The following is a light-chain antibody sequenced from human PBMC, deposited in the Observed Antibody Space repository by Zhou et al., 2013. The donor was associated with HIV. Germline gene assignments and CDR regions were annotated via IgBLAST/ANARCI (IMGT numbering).Light chain of an antibody. V-gene: IGKV1-9*01. CDR3: QQYYSYPRT. J-gene: IGKJ1*01. CDR1: QGISSY. Sequence: DIQMTQSPSTLSASVGDRVTITCRASQGISSYLAWYQQKLGKAPKLLIYAASTLQSGVPSKFSGSGSGTDFTLTISSLQPEDFANLYCQQYYSYPRTFGQGTRV. CDR2: AAS.